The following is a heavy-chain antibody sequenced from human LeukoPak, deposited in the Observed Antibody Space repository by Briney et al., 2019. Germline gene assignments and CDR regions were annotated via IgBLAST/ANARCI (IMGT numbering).Heavy chain of an antibody. Sequence: SETLPLTCTVSGGSISSYYWSWIRQPPGKGLEWIGEINHSGSTNYNPSLKSRVTISVDTSKNQFSLKLSSVTAADTAVYYCARIFYGDHDFDYWGQGTLVTVSS. D-gene: IGHD4-17*01. V-gene: IGHV4-34*01. J-gene: IGHJ4*02. CDR3: ARIFYGDHDFDY. CDR2: INHSGST. CDR1: GGSISSYY.